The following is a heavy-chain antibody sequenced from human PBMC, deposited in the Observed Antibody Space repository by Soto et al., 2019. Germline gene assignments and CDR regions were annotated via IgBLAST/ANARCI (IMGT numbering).Heavy chain of an antibody. CDR1: GYTFTNYG. D-gene: IGHD5-18*01. V-gene: IGHV1-18*01. CDR3: ARVISRIQLWADLDY. Sequence: QVQLVQSGAEVKKPGASVKVSCKASGYTFTNYGISWVRQAPGQGLEWMGWISAYNGNTNYAQKLQGRVTMTTDTSTSTAYMELRSLRSDDTAVYYCARVISRIQLWADLDYWGQGTLVTVSS. CDR2: ISAYNGNT. J-gene: IGHJ4*02.